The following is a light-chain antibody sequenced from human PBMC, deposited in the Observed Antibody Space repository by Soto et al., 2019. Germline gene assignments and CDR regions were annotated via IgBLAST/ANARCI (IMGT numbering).Light chain of an antibody. J-gene: IGKJ5*01. V-gene: IGKV3-20*01. CDR1: QSVNTNY. CDR3: QQYGSSPIT. CDR2: GAS. Sequence: EIVLTQSPGTLSLSPGERATLSCRASQSVNTNYLAWYQQKSGQAPRLLIYGASSRATGSPDRFSGSGSGTDFTLTISRLEPEDFAAYFCQQYGSSPITFGQGTRLVIK.